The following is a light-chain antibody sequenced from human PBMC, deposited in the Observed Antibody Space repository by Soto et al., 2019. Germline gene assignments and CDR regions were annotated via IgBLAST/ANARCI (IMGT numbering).Light chain of an antibody. CDR1: QSVSSN. Sequence: EIVMTQSPATLSVSPWERATLSCRASQSVSSNLAWYQQKPGQAPRLLIYGASTRATGIPARFSGSGSGTEFTLTISSLQPDDFATYYCQQYNSYSTWTFGQGTKVDIK. J-gene: IGKJ1*01. CDR3: QQYNSYSTWT. CDR2: GAS. V-gene: IGKV3-15*01.